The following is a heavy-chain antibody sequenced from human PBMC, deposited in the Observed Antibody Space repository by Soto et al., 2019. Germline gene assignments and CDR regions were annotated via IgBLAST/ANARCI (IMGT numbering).Heavy chain of an antibody. CDR3: VRHAQWVIRAY. CDR1: GGSISSGGYY. J-gene: IGHJ4*02. CDR2: IYYSGST. V-gene: IGHV4-31*03. D-gene: IGHD6-19*01. Sequence: SETLSLTCTVSGGSISSGGYYWSWIRQHPGKGLEWIGYIYYSGSTYYNPSLKSRVTLSVDTSKNQFSLKLSSVTAADTAVYYCVRHAQWVIRAYWGQGSLVTVSS.